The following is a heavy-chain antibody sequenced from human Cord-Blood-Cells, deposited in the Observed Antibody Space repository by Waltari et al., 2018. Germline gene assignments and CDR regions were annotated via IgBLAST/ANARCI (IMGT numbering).Heavy chain of an antibody. V-gene: IGHV4-59*01. CDR2: IYYSGST. CDR1: GGSISSYY. J-gene: IGHJ3*02. D-gene: IGHD2-2*01. CDR3: ARGGGYCSSTSCYAFDI. Sequence: QVQLQESGPGLVKPSETLSLTCTVSGGSISSYYWRWIRQPPGKGLEWIGYIYYSGSTNYNPSLKSRVTISVDTSKSQFSLKLSSVTAADTAVYYCARGGGYCSSTSCYAFDIWGQGTMVTVSS.